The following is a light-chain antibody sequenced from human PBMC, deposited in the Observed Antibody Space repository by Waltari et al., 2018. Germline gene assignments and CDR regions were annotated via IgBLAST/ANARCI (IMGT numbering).Light chain of an antibody. CDR1: GSDVGDFNY. Sequence: QSALTQPRSVSGSPGQSVTISCAGTGSDVGDFNYVSWYQQHPGKSPKLVIYDVTKRPSGVPDRFSGSKSGTSASLTVSELQAEDEADYYCCSYAGSWVFGGGTKLTVL. CDR3: CSYAGSWV. V-gene: IGLV2-11*01. CDR2: DVT. J-gene: IGLJ3*02.